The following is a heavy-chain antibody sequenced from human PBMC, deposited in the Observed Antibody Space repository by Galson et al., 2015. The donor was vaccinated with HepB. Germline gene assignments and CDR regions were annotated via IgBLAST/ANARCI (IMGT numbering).Heavy chain of an antibody. D-gene: IGHD7-27*01. CDR1: GFTFSNYW. Sequence: SLRLSCAASGFTFSNYWMHWVRQVPGKGLVWVSRINGDGTSFTYADSVKGRFTISRDNAKNRLYLQMKRLRVEDTAVYYCGRGTWGPDYWGQGTLVTVSS. CDR2: INGDGTSF. V-gene: IGHV3-74*03. J-gene: IGHJ4*02. CDR3: GRGTWGPDY.